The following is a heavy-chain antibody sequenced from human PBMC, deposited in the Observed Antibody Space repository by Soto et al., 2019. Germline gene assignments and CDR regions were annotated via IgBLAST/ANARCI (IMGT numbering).Heavy chain of an antibody. CDR2: IYYSGST. D-gene: IGHD6-13*01. J-gene: IGHJ1*01. Sequence: SETLSLTCTVSGGSISSYYWSWIRQPPGKGLEWIGYIYYSGSTNYNPSLKSRVTISVDTSKNQFSLKLSSVTAADTAVYYCARAYSSTGSEYFQHWGQGTLVTVSS. CDR3: ARAYSSTGSEYFQH. CDR1: GGSISSYY. V-gene: IGHV4-59*01.